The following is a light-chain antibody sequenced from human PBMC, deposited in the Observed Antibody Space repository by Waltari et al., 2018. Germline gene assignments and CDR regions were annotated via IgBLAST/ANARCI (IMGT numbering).Light chain of an antibody. CDR3: QQSYSFTRT. CDR2: AAS. Sequence: DIQMTQFPSSLSASVGDRVTITCRASQTSSRYLNWYQQKPGKAPNPLIYAASSMQSGVPSRFSGSGSGRDFTLIITSLQPEDFATYYCQQSYSFTRTFGQGTKVEIK. CDR1: QTSSRY. V-gene: IGKV1-39*01. J-gene: IGKJ1*01.